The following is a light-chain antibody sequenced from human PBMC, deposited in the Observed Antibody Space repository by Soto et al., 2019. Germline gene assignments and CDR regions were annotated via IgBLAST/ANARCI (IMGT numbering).Light chain of an antibody. CDR2: EVT. Sequence: QSALTQPASVSGYPGHSISIFCTGTTNDVGAYNYVSWYQLHPGKAPTVIIHEVTNRPSGVSNRFSGSKSGNTASLTISCLRAEDEADYFCASYSTITPFVFGTGTKLTVL. CDR3: ASYSTITPFV. CDR1: TNDVGAYNY. V-gene: IGLV2-14*01. J-gene: IGLJ1*01.